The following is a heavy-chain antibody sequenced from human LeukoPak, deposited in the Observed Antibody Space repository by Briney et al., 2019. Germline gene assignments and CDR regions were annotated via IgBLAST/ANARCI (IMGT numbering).Heavy chain of an antibody. J-gene: IGHJ4*02. CDR3: AAHTYYYSSGSFSH. CDR2: MNPSSGNT. V-gene: IGHV1-8*01. CDR1: GYSFTSYD. D-gene: IGHD3-10*01. Sequence: GASAKVSCKASGYSFTSYDINWVRQATGQGPEWIGWMNPSSGNTGYAQRFQGRVTMTRDTSTSTAYLELSSLTSDDTAVYYCAAHTYYYSSGSFSHWGQGTLVTVSS.